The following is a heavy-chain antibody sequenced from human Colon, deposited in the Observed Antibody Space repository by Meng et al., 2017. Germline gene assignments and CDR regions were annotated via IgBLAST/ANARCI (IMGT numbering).Heavy chain of an antibody. CDR1: GGSFSGFY. CDR2: IDHFGIS. Sequence: QGPVQPGGAGLLKPSETLSLTCAVSGGSFSGFYWSWIRQPPGKGLEWIGEIDHFGISNYNSSLKGRLTMSVDTSKKQISLTLTSVTAADTAVYYCATGLRHGDWFDPWGPGTLVTVSS. V-gene: IGHV4-34*02. J-gene: IGHJ5*02. D-gene: IGHD4-17*01. CDR3: ATGLRHGDWFDP.